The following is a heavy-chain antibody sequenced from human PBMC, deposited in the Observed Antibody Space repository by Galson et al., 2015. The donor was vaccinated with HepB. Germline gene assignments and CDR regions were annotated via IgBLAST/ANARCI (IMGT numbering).Heavy chain of an antibody. D-gene: IGHD6-19*01. CDR3: ARPQGLVRGPYPGSDAFNV. J-gene: IGHJ3*01. CDR2: ITGGGRT. V-gene: IGHV3-23*01. CDR1: GFDFSTHA. Sequence: SLRLSCAASGFDFSTHAMSWVRQAPGKGLEWVSTITGGGRTNYAESVTGRFTISRDNSENTVHLQMSRLRPEDTAVYYCARPQGLVRGPYPGSDAFNVWGQGTLVTVSS.